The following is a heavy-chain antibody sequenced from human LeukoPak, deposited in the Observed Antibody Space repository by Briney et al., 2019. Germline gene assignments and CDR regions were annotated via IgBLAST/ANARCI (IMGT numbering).Heavy chain of an antibody. CDR1: GGTFSSYA. CDR2: INPNSGGT. CDR3: ARAGNRRIAVAGSSY. J-gene: IGHJ4*02. V-gene: IGHV1-2*02. Sequence: GASVKVSCKASGGTFSSYAISWVRQAPGQGLEWMGWINPNSGGTNYAQKFQGRVTMTRDTSISTAYMELSRLGSDDTAVYYCARAGNRRIAVAGSSYWGQGTLVTVSS. D-gene: IGHD6-19*01.